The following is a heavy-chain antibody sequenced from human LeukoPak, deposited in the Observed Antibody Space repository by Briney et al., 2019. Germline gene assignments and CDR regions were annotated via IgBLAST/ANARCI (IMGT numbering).Heavy chain of an antibody. Sequence: SGPTLVKPTQTLTLTCTFSGFSLHTNGVGVGWIRQPPGKALEWIALINWNDDNRYSPSLKSRLTLTKDTSKNQVVLTLTNMDPVDTATYYCAHNVRWRQFDSWSQGTLVTVSS. J-gene: IGHJ4*02. CDR2: INWNDDN. D-gene: IGHD5-24*01. CDR1: GFSLHTNGVG. CDR3: AHNVRWRQFDS. V-gene: IGHV2-5*01.